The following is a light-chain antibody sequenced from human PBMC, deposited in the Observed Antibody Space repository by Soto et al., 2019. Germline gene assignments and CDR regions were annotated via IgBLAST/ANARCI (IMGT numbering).Light chain of an antibody. V-gene: IGKV1-5*01. CDR2: DAS. CDR3: QQYDSYSWT. CDR1: QSISNY. Sequence: DIQMTQSPSSLSASVGDRVTITCRTSQSISNYLNWYQQKPGKAPKVLIYDASRLESGVPSRFSGSGSGTEFTLTISSLQPDDFATYHCQQYDSYSWTFGQGTKVDIK. J-gene: IGKJ1*01.